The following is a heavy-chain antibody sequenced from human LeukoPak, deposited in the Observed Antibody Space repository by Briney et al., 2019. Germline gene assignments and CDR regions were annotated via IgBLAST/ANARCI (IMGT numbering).Heavy chain of an antibody. CDR2: INHSGST. V-gene: IGHV4-34*01. CDR3: ARGVRLVPAIKRRNNWFDP. CDR1: GGSFSGYY. D-gene: IGHD2-2*01. Sequence: PSETLSLTCAVYGGSFSGYYWSWIRQPPGKGLEWIGEINHSGSTNYNPSLKSRVTISVDTSKNQFSLKLSSVTAADTAVYYCARGVRLVPAIKRRNNWFDPWGQGTLVTVSS. J-gene: IGHJ5*02.